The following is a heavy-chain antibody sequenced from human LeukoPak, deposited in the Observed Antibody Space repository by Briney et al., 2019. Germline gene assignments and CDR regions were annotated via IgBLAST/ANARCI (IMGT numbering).Heavy chain of an antibody. Sequence: SETLSLTCTVSGDSISSSTYYWGWFRQPPGKGLEWIGTIHYSGSTYYKSSLKSRVTTSVDTSKNQFSLKLGSVTAAETAVYYCARSATVTTGYFDYWGQGALVTVSS. V-gene: IGHV4-39*07. CDR1: GDSISSSTYY. CDR3: ARSATVTTGYFDY. CDR2: IHYSGST. J-gene: IGHJ4*02. D-gene: IGHD4-17*01.